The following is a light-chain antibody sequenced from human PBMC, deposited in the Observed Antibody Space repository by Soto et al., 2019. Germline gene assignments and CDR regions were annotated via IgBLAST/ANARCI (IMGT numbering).Light chain of an antibody. J-gene: IGLJ1*01. CDR3: CSYAGRTTPYV. CDR2: EVS. CDR1: SSDVGSYNL. V-gene: IGLV2-23*02. Sequence: QSALTQPASVSGSPGQSITISCTGTSSDVGSYNLVSWYQHHPGKAPKLIIYEVSERPSGVSNRFSGSKSGNTASLTISGLQAEDEADYYCCSYAGRTTPYVFGTGTKVTVL.